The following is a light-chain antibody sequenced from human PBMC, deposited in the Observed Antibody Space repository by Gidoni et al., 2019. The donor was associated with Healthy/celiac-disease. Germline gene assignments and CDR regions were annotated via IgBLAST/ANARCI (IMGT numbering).Light chain of an antibody. Sequence: EIVLTQYPCTLSLSPGERATLSCRASQSVSSSYLAWYQQTPGQAPRLLIYGASSRATGIPDRFSGSGSGTNFTLTISRLEPEDFAVYYCQQYGSSPWTFGQGTKVEIK. CDR3: QQYGSSPWT. J-gene: IGKJ1*01. CDR1: QSVSSSY. V-gene: IGKV3-20*01. CDR2: GAS.